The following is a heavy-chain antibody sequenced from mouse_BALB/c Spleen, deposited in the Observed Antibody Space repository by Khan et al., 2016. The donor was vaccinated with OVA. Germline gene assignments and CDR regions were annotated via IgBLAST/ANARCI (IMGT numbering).Heavy chain of an antibody. CDR3: ARVYWVYFDY. CDR1: GYSITTDYA. Sequence: VQLKQSGPGLVKPSQSLSLTCTVTGYSITTDYAWNWIRKFPGNKLEWMGFISYSGNTKYNPSLKSRISITRDTSKNTSFLQLKSVTTEDTARYDGARVYWVYFDYWGQGTTLTVSS. CDR2: ISYSGNT. D-gene: IGHD1-1*01. V-gene: IGHV3-2*02. J-gene: IGHJ2*01.